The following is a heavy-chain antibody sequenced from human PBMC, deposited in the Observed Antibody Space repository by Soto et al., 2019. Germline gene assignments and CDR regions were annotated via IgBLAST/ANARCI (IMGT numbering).Heavy chain of an antibody. CDR3: ARGPRRFDASEYISSSNGMYYCGMDV. Sequence: PSETLSLTCAVSGGTFSGYYWSWIRQPPGKGLEWIGEINHSGSTNYNPSLKSRVTIAVDTSKNQFSLKLGSVTAADTAVYYGARGPRRFDASEYISSSNGMYYCGMDVWGQGTTGT. D-gene: IGHD6-6*01. CDR2: INHSGST. CDR1: GGTFSGYY. V-gene: IGHV4-34*01. J-gene: IGHJ6*02.